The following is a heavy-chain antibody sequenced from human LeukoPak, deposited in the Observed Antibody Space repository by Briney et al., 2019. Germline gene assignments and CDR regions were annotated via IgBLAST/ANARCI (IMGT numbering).Heavy chain of an antibody. Sequence: ASVKVSCKASGYTFTSYYMHWVRQAPGQGLEWMGWINTNTGNPTYAQGFTGRFVFSLDTSVSTAYLQISSLKAEDTAVYYCARARLGYCSSTSCYNNWFDPWGQGTLVTVSS. V-gene: IGHV7-4-1*02. CDR2: INTNTGNP. CDR1: GYTFTSYY. D-gene: IGHD2-2*01. J-gene: IGHJ5*02. CDR3: ARARLGYCSSTSCYNNWFDP.